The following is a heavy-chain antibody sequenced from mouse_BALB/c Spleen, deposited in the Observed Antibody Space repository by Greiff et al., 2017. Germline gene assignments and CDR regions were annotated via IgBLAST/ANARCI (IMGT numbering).Heavy chain of an antibody. J-gene: IGHJ4*01. D-gene: IGHD2-4*01. V-gene: IGHV5-6-5*01. CDR1: GFTFSSYA. Sequence: EVMLVESGGGLVKPGGSLKLSCAASGFTFSSYAMSWVRQTPEKRLEWVASISSGGSTYYPDSVKGRFTISRDNARNILYLQMSSLRSEDTAMYYCARGGYDYRDYAMDYWGQGTSVTVSS. CDR3: ARGGYDYRDYAMDY. CDR2: ISSGGST.